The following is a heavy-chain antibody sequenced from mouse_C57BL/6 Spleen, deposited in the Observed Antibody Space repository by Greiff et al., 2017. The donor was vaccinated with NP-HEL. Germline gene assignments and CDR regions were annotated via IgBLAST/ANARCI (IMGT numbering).Heavy chain of an antibody. CDR1: GYTFTSYW. D-gene: IGHD1-1*01. J-gene: IGHJ4*01. CDR2: IDPSDSET. V-gene: IGHV1-52*01. CDR3: ARGDHYYGSSYDAMDY. Sequence: QVQLKQPGAELVRPGSSVKLSCKASGYTFTSYWMHWVKQRPIQGLEWIGNIDPSDSETHYNQKFKDKATLTVDKSSSTAYMQLSSLTSEDSAVYYCARGDHYYGSSYDAMDYWGQGTSVTVAS.